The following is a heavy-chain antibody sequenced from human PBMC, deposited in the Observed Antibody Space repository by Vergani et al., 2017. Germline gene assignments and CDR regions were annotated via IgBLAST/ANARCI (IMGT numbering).Heavy chain of an antibody. CDR3: ASPASSGWYYFDY. Sequence: EVQLVESGGGLVKPGGSLRLSCAASGFTFSSYSMNRVRQAPGKGLEWVSSISSSSSSIYYADSVKGRCTISRDNAKNSLYLQMNSLRAEDTAVYYCASPASSGWYYFDYWGQGTLVTVSS. V-gene: IGHV3-21*01. CDR1: GFTFSSYS. CDR2: ISSSSSSI. J-gene: IGHJ4*02. D-gene: IGHD6-19*01.